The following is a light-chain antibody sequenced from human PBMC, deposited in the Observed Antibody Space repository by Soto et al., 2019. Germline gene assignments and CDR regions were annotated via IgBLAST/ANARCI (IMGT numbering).Light chain of an antibody. CDR1: QGISSY. Sequence: AIRMTQSPSSFSASTGDRVTITCRASQGISSYLAWYQQKPGKAPKLLIYAASTLQSGVPSRFSGSGSGTDFTLTISCLQSEEFATYYCQQSYSTPITVGQGTRLEIK. V-gene: IGKV1-8*01. CDR2: AAS. CDR3: QQSYSTPIT. J-gene: IGKJ5*01.